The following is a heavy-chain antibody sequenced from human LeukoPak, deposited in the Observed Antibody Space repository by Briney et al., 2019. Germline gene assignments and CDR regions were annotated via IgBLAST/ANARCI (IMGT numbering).Heavy chain of an antibody. Sequence: GGSLRLSCAASGFTFNSYSMNWVRQAPGKGLEWVSSISGSNSYIYYADSMKGRFTISRDNAKNSLYLQMNSLRAEDTAVYYCAIGRSFFDYWGQGTLVTVSS. CDR3: AIGRSFFDY. CDR2: ISGSNSYI. J-gene: IGHJ4*02. CDR1: GFTFNSYS. V-gene: IGHV3-21*01.